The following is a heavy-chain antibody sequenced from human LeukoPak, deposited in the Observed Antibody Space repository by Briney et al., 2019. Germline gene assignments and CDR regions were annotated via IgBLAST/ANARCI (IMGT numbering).Heavy chain of an antibody. J-gene: IGHJ4*02. Sequence: SETLSLTCTVSGGSVISSNYYWGWIRQSPEKGLEWIGITYYTGTTYYNPSLKSRVTISVDPSKNQFSLKLSSMTAPDTAVYYCARQFRVSLMSSCYFDHWGQGALVTVSS. V-gene: IGHV4-39*01. CDR2: TYYTGTT. D-gene: IGHD2-21*01. CDR3: ARQFRVSLMSSCYFDH. CDR1: GGSVISSNYY.